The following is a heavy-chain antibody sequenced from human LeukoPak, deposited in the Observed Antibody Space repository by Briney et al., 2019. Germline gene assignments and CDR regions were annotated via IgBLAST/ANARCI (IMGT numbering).Heavy chain of an antibody. Sequence: GGSLRLSCAASGFTFSNYGIHWVRQAPGKGLEWVAIISYDGSNKYYADSVKGRFTISRDNSKNTLYLQVNSLRAEDTAVYYCAKERGSAYYFDSWGQGTLVTVSS. CDR3: AKERGSAYYFDS. CDR1: GFTFSNYG. J-gene: IGHJ4*02. V-gene: IGHV3-30*18. CDR2: ISYDGSNK.